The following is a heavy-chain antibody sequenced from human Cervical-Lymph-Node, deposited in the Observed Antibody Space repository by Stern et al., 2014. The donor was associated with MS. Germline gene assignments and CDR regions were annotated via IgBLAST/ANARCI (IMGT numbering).Heavy chain of an antibody. CDR1: GYTFTSYD. Sequence: VQLLESGAEVKKPGASVKVSCKASGYTFTSYDINWVRQATGQGLEWMGWMNPNSGNTGYAQKFQGRVTMTRNTSISTAYMELSSLRSEDTAVYYCALPGDTAMVTSDDYWGQGTLVTVSS. D-gene: IGHD5-18*01. CDR3: ALPGDTAMVTSDDY. J-gene: IGHJ4*02. V-gene: IGHV1-8*01. CDR2: MNPNSGNT.